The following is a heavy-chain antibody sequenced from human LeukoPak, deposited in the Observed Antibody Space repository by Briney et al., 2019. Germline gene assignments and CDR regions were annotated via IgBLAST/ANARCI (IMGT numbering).Heavy chain of an antibody. CDR2: IWYDGRNK. Sequence: GGSLRLSCAASGFTFSSYGIHWVRQAPGKGLEWVAVIWYDGRNKYYADSVKGRFTISRDNSKNTLYLQMNSLRAEDTAVYYCARDPIVVVPAAMFPSYFDYWGQGTLVTVSS. CDR3: ARDPIVVVPAAMFPSYFDY. V-gene: IGHV3-33*01. CDR1: GFTFSSYG. J-gene: IGHJ4*02. D-gene: IGHD2-2*01.